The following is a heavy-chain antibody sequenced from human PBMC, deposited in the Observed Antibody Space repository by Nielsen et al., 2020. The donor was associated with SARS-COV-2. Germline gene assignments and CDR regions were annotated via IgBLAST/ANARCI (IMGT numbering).Heavy chain of an antibody. D-gene: IGHD1-14*01. J-gene: IGHJ6*04. Sequence: GESLKISCAASGFTFSSYSMNWVRQAPGKGLEWVSYISSSSSTIYYADSVKGRFTISRDNAKSSLYLQLTSLRAEDTAVYYCARAYHNYYYAMDVWGNGTTVTVSS. V-gene: IGHV3-48*04. CDR1: GFTFSSYS. CDR2: ISSSSSTI. CDR3: ARAYHNYYYAMDV.